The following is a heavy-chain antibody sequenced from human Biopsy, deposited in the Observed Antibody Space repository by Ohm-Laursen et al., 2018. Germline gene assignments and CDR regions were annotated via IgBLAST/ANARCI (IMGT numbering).Heavy chain of an antibody. J-gene: IGHJ4*02. Sequence: SVKVSCKASGYSFTSYYMHWVRQAPGQGLEWMGMINPSGSTTSYPQIFQGRVTMTRDTSKSTVYMELSSLRSADTAVYFCARNTGWYGDLYYFDYWGQGTLGTVSS. CDR2: INPSGSTT. CDR3: ARNTGWYGDLYYFDY. CDR1: GYSFTSYY. V-gene: IGHV1-46*01. D-gene: IGHD6-19*01.